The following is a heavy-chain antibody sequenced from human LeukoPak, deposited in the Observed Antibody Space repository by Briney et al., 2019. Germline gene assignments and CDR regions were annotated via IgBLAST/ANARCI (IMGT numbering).Heavy chain of an antibody. Sequence: SVKVSCKASGGTFSSYAISWVRQAPGQGLEWMGGIIPIFGTANYAQKFQGRVTITADESTSTAYMELSSLRSEDTAVYYCARSPNAVGSSSPYYYYYYYMDVWGKGTTVTVSS. CDR2: IIPIFGTA. J-gene: IGHJ6*03. D-gene: IGHD6-6*01. V-gene: IGHV1-69*13. CDR3: ARSPNAVGSSSPYYYYYYYMDV. CDR1: GGTFSSYA.